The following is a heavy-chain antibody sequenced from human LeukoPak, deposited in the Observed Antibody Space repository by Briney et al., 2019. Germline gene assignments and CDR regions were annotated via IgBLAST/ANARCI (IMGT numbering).Heavy chain of an antibody. J-gene: IGHJ5*02. Sequence: SQTLSLTCTVSGGSIATVNYYWTWIRQPAGKGLEWIGRIYTSGSTNYNPSLKSRVTMSVDTSKNQFSLKLSSVTAADTAVYYCARSGGDIVVVPAPGNWFDPWGQGTLVTVSS. CDR3: ARSGGDIVVVPAPGNWFDP. V-gene: IGHV4-61*02. CDR2: IYTSGST. D-gene: IGHD2-2*01. CDR1: GGSIATVNYY.